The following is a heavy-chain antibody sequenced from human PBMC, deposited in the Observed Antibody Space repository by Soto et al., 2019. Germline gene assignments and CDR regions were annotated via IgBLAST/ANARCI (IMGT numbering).Heavy chain of an antibody. V-gene: IGHV1-69*01. Sequence: QVQLVQSGAELKKPGSSVRVSCKASGGSFSDYAISWVRQAPGQGLEWAGGIIPMLGTPNYAPELQGRVTMTADASTSTVYMELSSLRSEDTAVYYCARDPQKYYDLGVDVWGQGTTVIVSS. J-gene: IGHJ6*02. CDR1: GGSFSDYA. CDR2: IIPMLGTP. D-gene: IGHD3-3*01. CDR3: ARDPQKYYDLGVDV.